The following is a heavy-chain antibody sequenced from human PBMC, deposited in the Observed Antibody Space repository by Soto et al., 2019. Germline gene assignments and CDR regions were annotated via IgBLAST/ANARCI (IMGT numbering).Heavy chain of an antibody. CDR3: AKGSRSSRPYYFDY. D-gene: IGHD2-2*01. J-gene: IGHJ4*02. CDR2: ISDSGGST. Sequence: PGXSLRLSCAASGFTFSFYAISWVRQAPGKGLEWVSAISDSGGSTYSADSVKGRFTISRDNSKNTLYLQMNSLRPEDTAVYYCAKGSRSSRPYYFDYWGQGTPVTVSS. V-gene: IGHV3-23*01. CDR1: GFTFSFYA.